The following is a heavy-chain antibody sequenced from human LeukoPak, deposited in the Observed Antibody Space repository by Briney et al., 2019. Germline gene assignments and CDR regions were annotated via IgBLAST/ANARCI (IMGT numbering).Heavy chain of an antibody. J-gene: IGHJ4*02. CDR1: GGSFSSSSYY. CDR3: ARVRPSGITGKEGGLDY. D-gene: IGHD1-20*01. CDR2: IYYSGST. Sequence: SETLSLTCTVSGGSFSSSSYYWGWIRQSPGRGLEWIGYIYYSGSTNYNPSLKSRVTISVDASRNQISLKLSSVTAADTAVYYCARVRPSGITGKEGGLDYWGQGTLVTVSS. V-gene: IGHV4-61*01.